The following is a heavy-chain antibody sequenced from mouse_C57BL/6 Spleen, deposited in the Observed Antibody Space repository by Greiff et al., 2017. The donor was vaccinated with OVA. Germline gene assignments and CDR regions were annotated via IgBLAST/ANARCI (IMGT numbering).Heavy chain of an antibody. J-gene: IGHJ3*01. D-gene: IGHD1-1*01. CDR1: GYSITSGYY. V-gene: IGHV3-6*01. CDR3: ASVYGSSFAY. CDR2: ISYDGSN. Sequence: EVKLVESGPGLVKPSQSLSLTCSVTGYSITSGYYWNWIRQFPGNKLEWMGYISYDGSNNYNPSLKNRISITRDTSKNQFFLKLNSVTTEDTATYYCASVYGSSFAYWGQGTLVTVSA.